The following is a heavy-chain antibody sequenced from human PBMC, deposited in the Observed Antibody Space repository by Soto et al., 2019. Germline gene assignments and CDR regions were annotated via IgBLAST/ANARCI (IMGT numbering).Heavy chain of an antibody. D-gene: IGHD4-4*01. CDR2: ISSSSTI. CDR3: ARDADYSNWFDP. V-gene: IGHV3-48*02. J-gene: IGHJ5*02. Sequence: GGSLRLSCAASGFTFSSYSMNWVRQAPGKGLEWVSYISSSSTIYYADSVKGRFTISRDNAKNSLYLQMNSLRDEDTAVYYCARDADYSNWFDPWGQGTLVTVSS. CDR1: GFTFSSYS.